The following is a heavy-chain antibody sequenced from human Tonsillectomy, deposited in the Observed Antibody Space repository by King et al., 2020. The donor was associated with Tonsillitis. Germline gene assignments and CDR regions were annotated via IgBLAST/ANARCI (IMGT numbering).Heavy chain of an antibody. D-gene: IGHD4-11*01. V-gene: IGHV1-69*06. Sequence: QLVQSGAEVKKPGSSVKVSCKASGGTFSSSAISWVRQAPGQGLDWMGGIIPIFGTANYAQKFQGRVTITADTSTDTAYMALSSLNSKDTAVYYCARSRTLCSNYDHYYGMDVWGQGTTVTVSS. J-gene: IGHJ6*02. CDR2: IIPIFGTA. CDR1: GGTFSSSA. CDR3: ARSRTLCSNYDHYYGMDV.